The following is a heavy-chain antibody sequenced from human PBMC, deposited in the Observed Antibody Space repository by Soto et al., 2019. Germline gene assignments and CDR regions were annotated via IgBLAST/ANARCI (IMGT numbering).Heavy chain of an antibody. CDR3: TGEGRGGKFDP. CDR2: IVPIFDKA. J-gene: IGHJ5*02. Sequence: QVQLVQSGAEVKKPGSSVKVSCKVSGGTFSTNGISWVRQAPGKGLEWMGAIVPIFDKANYAQKFQGRLTINADESKGPAYMELSSLTYEGPALFFCTGEGRGGKFDPRGQGTLVTVSS. D-gene: IGHD2-15*01. V-gene: IGHV1-69*12. CDR1: GGTFSTNG.